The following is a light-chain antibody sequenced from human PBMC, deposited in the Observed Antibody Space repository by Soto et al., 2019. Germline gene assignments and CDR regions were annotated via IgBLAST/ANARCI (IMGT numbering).Light chain of an antibody. V-gene: IGLV2-14*03. J-gene: IGLJ1*01. Sequence: QSALTQPASVSGSPGQSITISCTGTSSDVGAYNYVSWYQQHPGKVPKLMIYDVSDRPSGVSNRFSGSKSGNTASLTISGLQAEDEADYYCSSFTRSNSYVFGTGTKATVL. CDR2: DVS. CDR3: SSFTRSNSYV. CDR1: SSDVGAYNY.